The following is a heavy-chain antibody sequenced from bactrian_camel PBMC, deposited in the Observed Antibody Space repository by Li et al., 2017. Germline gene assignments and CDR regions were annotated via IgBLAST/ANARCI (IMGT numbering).Heavy chain of an antibody. J-gene: IGHJ4*01. V-gene: IGHV3-2*01. Sequence: HVQLVESGGGSVQVGGSLRLSCAASGFTFSSYYMSWVRQAPGKGLERVSSIYTGGGSTYYADSVKGRFTISRDNAQNTLYLQMNSLKPEDTAVYYCAADGGGTWYSPNYWGQGTQVTVS. CDR2: IYTGGGST. D-gene: IGHD7*01. CDR1: GFTFSSYY. CDR3: AADGGGTWYSPNY.